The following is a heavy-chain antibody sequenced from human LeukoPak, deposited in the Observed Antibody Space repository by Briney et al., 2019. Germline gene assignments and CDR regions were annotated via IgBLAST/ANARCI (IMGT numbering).Heavy chain of an antibody. V-gene: IGHV3-7*01. CDR2: IKEDGSET. J-gene: IGHJ4*02. CDR1: GFNFSYSW. Sequence: GGSLRLSCAASGFNFSYSWMSWVRQAPGKGLEWVSNIKEDGSETYYAESVMGRFTISRDNAENSLFLQMTSLRGEDTAVYFCARRTTIFPRRYFFDYWGQGTLVTVSS. D-gene: IGHD3-3*01. CDR3: ARRTTIFPRRYFFDY.